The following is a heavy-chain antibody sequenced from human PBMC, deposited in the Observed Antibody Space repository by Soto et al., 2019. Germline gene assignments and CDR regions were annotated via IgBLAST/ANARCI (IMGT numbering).Heavy chain of an antibody. CDR2: ISPDGSST. CDR3: LGDVIR. CDR1: GFTFSTFW. J-gene: IGHJ4*02. D-gene: IGHD3-3*01. Sequence: EVQLVESGGGLVQPGGSLRLSCAASGFTFSTFWMYWVRQAPGKGLVWVSHISPDGSSTSYAEFVKGLFTISRDNAKNTLYFQLNSLRAYDTAVYYCLGDVIRRGQGTLVTVSS. V-gene: IGHV3-74*01.